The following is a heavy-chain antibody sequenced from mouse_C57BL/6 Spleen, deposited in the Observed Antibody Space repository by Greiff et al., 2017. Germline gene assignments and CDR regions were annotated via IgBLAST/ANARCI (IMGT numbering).Heavy chain of an antibody. CDR1: GFTFSSYG. J-gene: IGHJ3*01. Sequence: EVQVVESGGDLVKPGGSLKLSCAASGFTFSSYGMSWVRQTPDKRLEWVATISSGGSYTYYPDSVKGRFTISRDNAKNTLYLQMSSLKSEDTAMYYCARQNYDGYYPFAYWGQGTLVTVSA. V-gene: IGHV5-6*01. CDR3: ARQNYDGYYPFAY. D-gene: IGHD2-3*01. CDR2: ISSGGSYT.